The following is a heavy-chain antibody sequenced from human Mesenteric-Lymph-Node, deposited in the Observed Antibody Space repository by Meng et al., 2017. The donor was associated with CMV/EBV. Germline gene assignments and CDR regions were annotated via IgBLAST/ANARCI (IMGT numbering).Heavy chain of an antibody. V-gene: IGHV3-11*06. CDR3: ARDDNWGSIDV. Sequence: GESLKISCAASGFTFSDYYMTWIRQAPGKGLEWLSYISISGDTNYAASVKGRFTLSRDNAKKSVFLEMNSLRAEDTAVYYCARDDNWGSIDVWGQGTTVTVSS. CDR2: ISISGDT. J-gene: IGHJ6*02. CDR1: GFTFSDYY. D-gene: IGHD7-27*01.